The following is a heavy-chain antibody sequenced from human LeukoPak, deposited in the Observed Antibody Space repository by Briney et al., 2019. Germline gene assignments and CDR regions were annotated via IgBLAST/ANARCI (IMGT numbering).Heavy chain of an antibody. CDR2: INWNGGRT. J-gene: IGHJ4*02. CDR3: ARDGLRRPPTPYCGGDCPLDY. V-gene: IGHV3-20*04. D-gene: IGHD2-21*02. Sequence: PGGSLRLSCAASGFTFDDYGMSWVRQAPGKGLVWVSGINWNGGRTGYADSVKGRFTISRDNAKNSLYLQMNSLRVEDTAVYYCARDGLRRPPTPYCGGDCPLDYWGQGTLVSVSS. CDR1: GFTFDDYG.